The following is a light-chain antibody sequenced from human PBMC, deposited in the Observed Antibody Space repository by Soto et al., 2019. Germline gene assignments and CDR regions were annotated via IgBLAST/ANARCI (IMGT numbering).Light chain of an antibody. CDR2: DVT. J-gene: IGLJ1*01. Sequence: QSVLTQPASLSGSPGQSITISCTGNKSDVGCYNYVSWYQQHPGKAPKLTIYDVTNRPSGVSNRFSGSKSGNTASLTISGLQAEDEADYYCASYASTTTLGVFGTG. CDR3: ASYASTTTLGV. CDR1: KSDVGCYNY. V-gene: IGLV2-14*01.